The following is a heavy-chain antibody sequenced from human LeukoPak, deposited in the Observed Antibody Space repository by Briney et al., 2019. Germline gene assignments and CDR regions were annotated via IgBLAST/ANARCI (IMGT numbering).Heavy chain of an antibody. CDR3: VREREITAVVVTPGFDP. J-gene: IGHJ5*02. Sequence: PSETLSLTCTVSGGSISSYYWSWIRQPAGKGLEWIGRIYTSGSTNYNPSLKSRVTMSVDTSKNQFSLKLSSVTAADTAVYYCVREREITAVVVTPGFDPWGQGTLVTVSS. D-gene: IGHD2-2*01. CDR1: GGSISSYY. CDR2: IYTSGST. V-gene: IGHV4-4*07.